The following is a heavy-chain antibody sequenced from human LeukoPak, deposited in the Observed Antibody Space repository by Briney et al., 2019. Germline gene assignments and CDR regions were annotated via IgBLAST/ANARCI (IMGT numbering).Heavy chain of an antibody. CDR1: GFTFSSDW. J-gene: IGHJ5*02. Sequence: GGSLRLSCAAPGFTFSSDWMSWVRQAPGKGLEWVANIKQDGSEKYYVDSVKGRFTISRDNAKNSLYLQMNSLRAEDTAVYYCASLGSGSYRFDPWGQGTLVTVSS. CDR2: IKQDGSEK. V-gene: IGHV3-7*03. D-gene: IGHD3-10*01. CDR3: ASLGSGSYRFDP.